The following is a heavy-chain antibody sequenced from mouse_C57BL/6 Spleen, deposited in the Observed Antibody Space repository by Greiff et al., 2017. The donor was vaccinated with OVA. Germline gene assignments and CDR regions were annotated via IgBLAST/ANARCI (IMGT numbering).Heavy chain of an antibody. V-gene: IGHV3-6*01. Sequence: EVQLVESGPGLVKPSQSLSLTCSVTGYSITSGYYWNWIRQFPGNKLEWMGYISYDGSNNYNPSLKNRISITRDTSKNQFFLKLNSVTTEDTATYYCATYDGTPPFDYWGQGTTLTVSS. CDR2: ISYDGSN. CDR1: GYSITSGYY. J-gene: IGHJ2*01. D-gene: IGHD2-12*01. CDR3: ATYDGTPPFDY.